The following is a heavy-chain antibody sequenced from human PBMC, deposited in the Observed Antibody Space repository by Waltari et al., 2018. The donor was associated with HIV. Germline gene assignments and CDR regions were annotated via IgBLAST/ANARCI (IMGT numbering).Heavy chain of an antibody. CDR1: GGTFSRYT. CDR3: ARDLAVAGNGDDY. V-gene: IGHV1-69*08. J-gene: IGHJ4*02. Sequence: QVQLVQSGAEVKKPGSSVKVSCKASGGTFSRYTISWVRPAPGQGLEWMGRIIPILGIANYAQKFQGRVTITADKSTSTAYMELSSLRSEDTAVYYCARDLAVAGNGDDYWGQGTLVTVSS. CDR2: IIPILGIA. D-gene: IGHD6-19*01.